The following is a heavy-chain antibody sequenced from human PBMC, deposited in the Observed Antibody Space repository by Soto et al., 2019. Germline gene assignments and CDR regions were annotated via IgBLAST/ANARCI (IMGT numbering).Heavy chain of an antibody. J-gene: IGHJ6*02. CDR2: IYHSGST. V-gene: IGHV4-38-2*01. CDR1: GYSISSGYY. D-gene: IGHD3-3*01. CDR3: ARGGRFLEWFTYYYYYYGMDV. Sequence: SETLSLTCAVSGYSISSGYYWGWIRQPPGKGLEWIGSIYHSGSTYYNPSLKSRVTISVDTSKNQFSLKLSSVTAADTAVYYCARGGRFLEWFTYYYYYYGMDVWGQGTTVTVSS.